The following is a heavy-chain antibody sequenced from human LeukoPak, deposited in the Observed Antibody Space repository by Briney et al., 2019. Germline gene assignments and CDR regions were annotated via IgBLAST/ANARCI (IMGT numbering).Heavy chain of an antibody. CDR3: ARDLAGTRTRAYDSSGYYVGDAFDI. V-gene: IGHV3-11*04. D-gene: IGHD3-22*01. Sequence: PGGSLRLSCAASGFTFSDYYMSWIRQAPGKGLEWVSYISSSGSTIYYADSVKGRFTISRDNAKNSLYLQMNSLRAVDTAVYYCARDLAGTRTRAYDSSGYYVGDAFDIWGQGTMVTVSS. J-gene: IGHJ3*02. CDR2: ISSSGSTI. CDR1: GFTFSDYY.